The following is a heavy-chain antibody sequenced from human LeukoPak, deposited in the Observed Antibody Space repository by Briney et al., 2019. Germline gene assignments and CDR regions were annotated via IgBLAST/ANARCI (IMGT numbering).Heavy chain of an antibody. J-gene: IGHJ4*02. V-gene: IGHV1-18*01. CDR1: GYTFTSYG. Sequence: ASVTVSCKASGYTFTSYGISWVRQAPGQGLERMGWISAYNGNTNYAQKLQGRVTMTTDTSTSTAYMELRSLRSDDTAVYYCARGGSGWATGFFDYWGQGTLVTVSS. D-gene: IGHD6-19*01. CDR3: ARGGSGWATGFFDY. CDR2: ISAYNGNT.